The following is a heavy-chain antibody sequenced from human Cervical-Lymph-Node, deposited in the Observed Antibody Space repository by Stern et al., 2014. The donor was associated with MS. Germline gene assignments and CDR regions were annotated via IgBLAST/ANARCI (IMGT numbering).Heavy chain of an antibody. CDR2: VYSRGPT. CDR3: AKHACTGAACPFDL. J-gene: IGHJ4*02. V-gene: IGHV4-39*01. Sequence: VQLLESGPGLVKPSETLSLTCAVSGDSISSYTHYWAWIRQPPGKGLEWIGSVYSRGPTYSTPPPKSPFTIPVDTPKNPFPRGPNSVPAADTAVYYCAKHACTGAACPFDLWGQGTLVTVSS. D-gene: IGHD2-8*02. CDR1: GDSISSYTHY.